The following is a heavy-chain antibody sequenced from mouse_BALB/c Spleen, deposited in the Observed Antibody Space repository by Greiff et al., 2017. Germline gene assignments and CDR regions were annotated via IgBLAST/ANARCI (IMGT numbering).Heavy chain of an antibody. CDR2: IFPGSGNT. CDR3: ARPSTMMTETFDY. D-gene: IGHD2-4*01. CDR1: GYSFTSYY. J-gene: IGHJ2*01. Sequence: QVQLQQSGPELVKPGASVKISCKASGYSFTSYYIHWVKQRPGQGLEWIGWIFPGSGNTKYNEKFKGKATLTADTSSSTAYMQLSSLTSEDSAVYFCARPSTMMTETFDYWGQGTTLTVAS. V-gene: IGHV1-66*01.